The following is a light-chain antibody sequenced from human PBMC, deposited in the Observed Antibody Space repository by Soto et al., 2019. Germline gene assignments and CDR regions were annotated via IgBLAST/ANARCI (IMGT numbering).Light chain of an antibody. CDR1: SSNIGSNY. V-gene: IGLV1-47*01. CDR2: RNN. J-gene: IGLJ2*01. Sequence: QSVLTQPPSASGTPGQRVTISCSGSSSNIGSNYVYWYQQLPGTAPKLLIYRNNQPPSGVPDRFSGSKSGTSASLAISGLRSGDEADYYCAAWDDSLSVVVFGGGTKLTVL. CDR3: AAWDDSLSVVV.